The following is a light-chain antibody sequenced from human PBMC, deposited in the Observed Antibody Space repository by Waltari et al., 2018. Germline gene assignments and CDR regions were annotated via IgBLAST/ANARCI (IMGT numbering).Light chain of an antibody. J-gene: IGLJ2*01. Sequence: QSALTQPASVAGSPGQSIPVPFTGTSSDVGADNLVSWYHHHPGKAPKLMIYEVAKRPSGISDRFSGSKSGTTASLTISGLQAEDEADYYCCSYARRSSVVFGGGTKLTVL. CDR1: SSDVGADNL. CDR3: CSYARRSSVV. V-gene: IGLV2-23*02. CDR2: EVA.